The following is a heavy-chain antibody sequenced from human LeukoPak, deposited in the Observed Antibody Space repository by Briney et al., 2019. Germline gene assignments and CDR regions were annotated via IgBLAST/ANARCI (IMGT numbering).Heavy chain of an antibody. Sequence: ASVKVSCKASGYTFTSYGISWVRQAPGQGLEWMGWISAYNGNTNYAQKLQGRVTMTTDTSTSTAYMELRSLRSVDTAVYYCARDLSDIVVVPAAIRIGYWGQGTLVTVSS. D-gene: IGHD2-2*01. J-gene: IGHJ4*02. CDR1: GYTFTSYG. V-gene: IGHV1-18*01. CDR3: ARDLSDIVVVPAAIRIGY. CDR2: ISAYNGNT.